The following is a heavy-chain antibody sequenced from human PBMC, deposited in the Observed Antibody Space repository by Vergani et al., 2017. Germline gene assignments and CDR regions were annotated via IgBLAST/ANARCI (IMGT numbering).Heavy chain of an antibody. CDR3: ARMGHYITTNCYDHPS. J-gene: IGHJ5*02. V-gene: IGHV1-2*04. CDR1: EYSFSAFY. Sequence: QVQLVQSGAEVKKPGASVKVSCKASEYSFSAFYIHWVRQAPGQGLEWMGWINPNNGGSKYAQKFHDWVTMTRDTSITTAYMEMSSLRSDDTAVYYCARMGHYITTNCYDHPSWGQGTLVTVSS. CDR2: INPNNGGS. D-gene: IGHD2-2*01.